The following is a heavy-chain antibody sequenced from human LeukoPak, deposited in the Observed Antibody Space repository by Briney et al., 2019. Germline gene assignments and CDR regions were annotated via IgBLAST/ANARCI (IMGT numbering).Heavy chain of an antibody. Sequence: GGSLRLSCAASGFTFSSYWMSWVPQAPGEGLEWVANIKQDGSEKYYVDSVKGRFTISRDNAKNSLYLQMNSLRAEDTAVYYCARSSYDFWSGYTFDYWGQGTLVTVSS. CDR1: GFTFSSYW. D-gene: IGHD3-3*01. J-gene: IGHJ4*02. CDR3: ARSSYDFWSGYTFDY. CDR2: IKQDGSEK. V-gene: IGHV3-7*01.